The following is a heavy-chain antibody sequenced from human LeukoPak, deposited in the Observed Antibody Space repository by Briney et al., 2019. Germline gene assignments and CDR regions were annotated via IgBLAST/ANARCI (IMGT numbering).Heavy chain of an antibody. CDR2: IYHSGST. CDR3: ARSALRCSSTSCYPNWFDS. J-gene: IGHJ5*01. Sequence: SETLSLTCAVYGGSFSGYSWSWIRQPPGKGLEWIGYIYHSGSTYYNPSLKSRVTISVDRSKNQFSLKLSSVTAADTAVYYCARSALRCSSTSCYPNWFDSWGQGTLVTVSS. V-gene: IGHV4-30-2*01. D-gene: IGHD2-2*01. CDR1: GGSFSGYS.